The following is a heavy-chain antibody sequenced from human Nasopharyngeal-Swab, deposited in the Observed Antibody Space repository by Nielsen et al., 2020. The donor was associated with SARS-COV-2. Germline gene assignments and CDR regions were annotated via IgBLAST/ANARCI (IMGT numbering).Heavy chain of an antibody. Sequence: WLRQAPGQGAEWMGGIIPIFGTANYAQKFQGRVTITADESTSTAYMELSSLRSEDTAVYYCALITMVRGVTAGQLDPWGQGTLVTVSS. J-gene: IGHJ5*02. D-gene: IGHD3-10*01. V-gene: IGHV1-69*01. CDR2: IIPIFGTA. CDR3: ALITMVRGVTAGQLDP.